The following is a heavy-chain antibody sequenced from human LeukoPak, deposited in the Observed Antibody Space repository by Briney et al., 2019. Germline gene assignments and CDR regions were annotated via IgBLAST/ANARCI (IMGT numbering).Heavy chain of an antibody. D-gene: IGHD1-26*01. CDR2: ISGSGGST. Sequence: GGSLRLSCAASGFTFSSYAMSWVRQAPGKGLEWVSAISGSGGSTSYADSVKGRFTISRDNSKNTLYLQMNSLRAEDTAVYYCAKDPEIVGATQFDYWGQGTLVTVSS. J-gene: IGHJ4*02. V-gene: IGHV3-23*01. CDR1: GFTFSSYA. CDR3: AKDPEIVGATQFDY.